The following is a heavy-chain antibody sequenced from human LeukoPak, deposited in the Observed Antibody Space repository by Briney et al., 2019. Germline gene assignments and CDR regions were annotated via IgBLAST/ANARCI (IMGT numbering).Heavy chain of an antibody. CDR1: GFTFSSYS. CDR2: ISSSSSYI. CDR3: SRDRWRYDFWSGLTYFDY. Sequence: PGGSLRLSCAASGFTFSSYSMNWVRQAPGKGLEWVSSISSSSSYIYYADSVKGRFTISRDNAKNSLYLQMKSLKPEDTAWYYCSRDRWRYDFWSGLTYFDYWGQGTLVTVSS. D-gene: IGHD3/OR15-3a*01. J-gene: IGHJ4*02. V-gene: IGHV3-21*01.